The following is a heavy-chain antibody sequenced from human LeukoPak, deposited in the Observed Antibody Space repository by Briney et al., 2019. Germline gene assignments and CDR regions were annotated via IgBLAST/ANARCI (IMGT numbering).Heavy chain of an antibody. J-gene: IGHJ4*02. CDR2: IYSTGST. D-gene: IGHD1-26*01. CDR1: GGSISRYY. CDR3: ARHESAVGALFY. Sequence: SETLSLTCTVSGGSISRYYWSWIRQPQGKGLEWIGYIYSTGSTNSNPSLKSRVTISVDTSKNHFSLKLTSVTAADTAVYYCARHESAVGALFYWGQGSLVTVSS. V-gene: IGHV4-59*08.